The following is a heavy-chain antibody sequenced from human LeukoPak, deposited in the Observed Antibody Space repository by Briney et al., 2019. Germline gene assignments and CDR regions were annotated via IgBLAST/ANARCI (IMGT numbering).Heavy chain of an antibody. CDR2: INPNSGGT. CDR1: GYTFTGYY. Sequence: ASVKVSCKASGYTFTGYYMHWVRQAPGQGLEWMGWINPNSGGTNYAQKFQGWVTMTRDTSISTAYMELSRLRSDDTAVYYCARGRDYYGSGSYYGYWGQGTLVTVSS. D-gene: IGHD3-10*01. CDR3: ARGRDYYGSGSYYGY. J-gene: IGHJ4*02. V-gene: IGHV1-2*04.